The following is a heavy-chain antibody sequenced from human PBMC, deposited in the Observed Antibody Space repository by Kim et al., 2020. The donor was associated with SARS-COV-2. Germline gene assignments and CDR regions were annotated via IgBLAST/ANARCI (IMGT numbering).Heavy chain of an antibody. Sequence: SETLSLTCAVSGGSISSSNWWSWVRQPPGKGLEWIGEIYHSGSTNYNPSLKSRVTISVDKSKNQFSLKLSSVTAADTAVYYCARAIAVAGIIGAFDIWGQGTMVTVSS. J-gene: IGHJ3*02. D-gene: IGHD6-19*01. CDR3: ARAIAVAGIIGAFDI. CDR1: GGSISSSNW. V-gene: IGHV4-4*02. CDR2: IYHSGST.